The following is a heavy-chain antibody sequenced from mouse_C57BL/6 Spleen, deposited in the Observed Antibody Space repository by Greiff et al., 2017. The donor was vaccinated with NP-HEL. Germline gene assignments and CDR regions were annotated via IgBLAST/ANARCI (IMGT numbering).Heavy chain of an antibody. CDR2: ISSGGSYT. V-gene: IGHV5-6*01. CDR3: ARPLTTDYYAMDY. J-gene: IGHJ4*01. CDR1: GFTFSSYG. Sequence: EVQGVESGGDLVKPGGSLKLSCAASGFTFSSYGMSWVRQTPDKRLEWVATISSGGSYTYYPDSVKGRFTISRDNAKNTLYLQMSSLKSEDTAMYYCARPLTTDYYAMDYWGQGTSVTVSS.